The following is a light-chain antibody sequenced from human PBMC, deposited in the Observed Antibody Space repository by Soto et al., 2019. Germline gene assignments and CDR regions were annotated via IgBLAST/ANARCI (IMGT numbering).Light chain of an antibody. V-gene: IGKV3-15*01. J-gene: IGKJ1*01. CDR1: QSVSSN. Sequence: EVVWTQSPDTLSLSPGERATLSRRTSQSVSSNLAWYQPKPGQAPRLLIYGASTRATGIPARFSGSGSGTEFTLTIRSLKSEDFAVYYCQQYNNWWTFGQGTKVDIK. CDR2: GAS. CDR3: QQYNNWWT.